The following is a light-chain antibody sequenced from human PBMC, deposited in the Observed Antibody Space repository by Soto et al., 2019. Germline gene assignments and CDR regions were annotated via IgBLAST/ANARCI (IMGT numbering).Light chain of an antibody. CDR1: QSVSIN. V-gene: IGKV3-15*01. Sequence: PAALSVSPGERVTLSCRASQSVSINLAWYQQKPGRAPRLLIYGASTRATGIPARFSGSGSGTEFTLTISSLQSEDFAVYYCQQYNNWPPAWPFGQGTKVDIK. CDR3: QQYNNWPPAWP. CDR2: GAS. J-gene: IGKJ1*01.